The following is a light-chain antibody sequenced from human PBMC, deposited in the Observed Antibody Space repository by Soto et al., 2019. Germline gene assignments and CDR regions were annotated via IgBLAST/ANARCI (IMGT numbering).Light chain of an antibody. CDR3: QHYKSWPPWT. Sequence: EIVRTQSPATLSVSPGEGATLSCRASQSVSSNLAWYQQKPGQAPRLLIYAASTRATGIPARFSGSGSGTEFTLTISSLQSEDFAVYYCQHYKSWPPWTFGQGTKVAIK. J-gene: IGKJ1*01. CDR2: AAS. CDR1: QSVSSN. V-gene: IGKV3-15*01.